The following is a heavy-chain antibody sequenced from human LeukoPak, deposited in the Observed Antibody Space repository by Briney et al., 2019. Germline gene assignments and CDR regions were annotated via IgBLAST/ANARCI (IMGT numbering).Heavy chain of an antibody. Sequence: GGSLRLSCAASGFTFSNFWMHWVRQAPGKGRGWVALIYGDGSFTRYADSVKGRFTISKDSSKTILYLQMNSLRAEDAAVYFCAKGSAAGRPYYFDYWGQGTLVTVSS. D-gene: IGHD6-25*01. V-gene: IGHV3-74*01. CDR3: AKGSAAGRPYYFDY. J-gene: IGHJ4*02. CDR1: GFTFSNFW. CDR2: IYGDGSFT.